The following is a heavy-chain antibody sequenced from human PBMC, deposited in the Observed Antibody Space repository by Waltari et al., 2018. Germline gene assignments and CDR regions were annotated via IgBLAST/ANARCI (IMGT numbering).Heavy chain of an antibody. CDR1: GFTFSSYA. J-gene: IGHJ6*02. CDR2: ISYDGSNK. Sequence: QVQLVGSGGGVVQPGRSLRLSCAASGFTFSSYAMHWFPQAPGKGLEWVAVISYDGSNKYYADSVKGRFTISRDNSKNTLYLQMNSLRAEDTAVYYCAREDYIGSSWAYYYYGMDVWGQGTTVTVSS. CDR3: AREDYIGSSWAYYYYGMDV. D-gene: IGHD6-13*01. V-gene: IGHV3-30-3*01.